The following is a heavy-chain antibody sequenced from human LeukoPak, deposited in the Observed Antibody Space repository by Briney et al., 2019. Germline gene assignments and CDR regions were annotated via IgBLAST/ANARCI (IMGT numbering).Heavy chain of an antibody. J-gene: IGHJ1*01. CDR1: GCTFSSYS. Sequence: GGSLRLSCVASGCTFSSYSMNWVRQAPGKGLEWVSCIGSSSNYIYYGDSVKGRFTISRDNAKNSLYLQMNSLRAEDTAVYYCARDYYDSSGYYLKYFQHWGQGTLVTVSS. CDR2: IGSSSNYI. V-gene: IGHV3-21*01. D-gene: IGHD3-22*01. CDR3: ARDYYDSSGYYLKYFQH.